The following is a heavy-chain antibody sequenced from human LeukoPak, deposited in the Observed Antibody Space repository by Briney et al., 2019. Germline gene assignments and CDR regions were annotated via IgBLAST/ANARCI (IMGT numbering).Heavy chain of an antibody. Sequence: ASVKVSCKASGYTFTSYDINWVRQATGQGLEWMGWMNPNSGNTGYAQKFQGRVTMTRNTSISTAYMELSSLRSEDTAVYYCARGNGDSSSWYRSQDPFDYWGQGTLVTVSS. J-gene: IGHJ4*02. D-gene: IGHD6-13*01. CDR3: ARGNGDSSSWYRSQDPFDY. V-gene: IGHV1-8*01. CDR1: GYTFTSYD. CDR2: MNPNSGNT.